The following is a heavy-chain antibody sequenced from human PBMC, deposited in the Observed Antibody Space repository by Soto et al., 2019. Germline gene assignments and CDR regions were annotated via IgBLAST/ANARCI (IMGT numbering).Heavy chain of an antibody. Sequence: GGSLRLSCAASGFTFDDYAMHWVRQAPGKGLEWVSGISWNSGSIGYADSVKGRFTISRDNAKNSLYLQMNSLRAEDTALYYCASSNYVADYGGQGTLVTASS. CDR2: ISWNSGSI. CDR1: GFTFDDYA. CDR3: ASSNYVADY. J-gene: IGHJ4*02. D-gene: IGHD1-26*01. V-gene: IGHV3-9*01.